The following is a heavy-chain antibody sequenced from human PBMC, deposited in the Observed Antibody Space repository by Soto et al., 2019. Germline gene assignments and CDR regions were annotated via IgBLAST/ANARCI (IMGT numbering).Heavy chain of an antibody. CDR3: AHLYWAASGTRYYFDY. J-gene: IGHJ4*02. V-gene: IGHV2-5*02. CDR1: GFSFTTDGMG. D-gene: IGHD6-13*01. CDR2: IYWDDDK. Sequence: QITLKESGPTLVKPTQTLTLTCTCSGFSFTTDGMGVGWIRQPPGKALEWLALIYWDDDKRYSPSLKSRLTITKNASRNQVVLTLTNMDPADTATYSCAHLYWAASGTRYYFDYWGQGTLVTVSS.